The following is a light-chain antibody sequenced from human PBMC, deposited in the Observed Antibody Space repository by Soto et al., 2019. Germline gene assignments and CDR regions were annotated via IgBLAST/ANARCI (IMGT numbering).Light chain of an antibody. V-gene: IGKV3-20*01. J-gene: IGKJ1*01. Sequence: EIVLTQSPGTLSLSPGERATLSCRASQSVSSNYLAWYQQKPGQAPRLLIYVASSRATGIPDRFSGSGSGTDFTLTISRLEPEDFAVYYCQQYVNSPRTFGQGTKVEIK. CDR3: QQYVNSPRT. CDR1: QSVSSNY. CDR2: VAS.